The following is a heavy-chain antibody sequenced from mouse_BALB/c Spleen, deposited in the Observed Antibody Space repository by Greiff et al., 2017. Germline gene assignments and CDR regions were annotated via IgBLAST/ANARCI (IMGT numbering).Heavy chain of an antibody. CDR1: GDSITSGY. V-gene: IGHV3-8*02. D-gene: IGHD1-1*01. Sequence: EVQLQESGPSLVKPSQTLSLTCSVTGDSITSGYWNWIRKFPGNKLEYMGYISYSGSTYYNPSLKSRISITRDTSKNQYYLQLNSVTTEDTATYYCARGLYYGSSSWYFDVWGAGTTVTVSS. J-gene: IGHJ1*01. CDR2: ISYSGST. CDR3: ARGLYYGSSSWYFDV.